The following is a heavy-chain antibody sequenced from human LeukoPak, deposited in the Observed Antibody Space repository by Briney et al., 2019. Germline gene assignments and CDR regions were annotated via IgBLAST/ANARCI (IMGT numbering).Heavy chain of an antibody. J-gene: IGHJ4*02. CDR3: AIAKSVGPASLFDY. CDR2: ILPIFGTA. D-gene: IGHD1-26*01. CDR1: GGIFSSYA. V-gene: IGHV1-69*13. Sequence: SVKVSCKASGGIFSSYAISWVRQAPGQGLEWMGAILPIFGTAHYAQKFQGRVTINADESTSTAYMELSRLISEDTAVYYCAIAKSVGPASLFDYWGQGTLVTVSS.